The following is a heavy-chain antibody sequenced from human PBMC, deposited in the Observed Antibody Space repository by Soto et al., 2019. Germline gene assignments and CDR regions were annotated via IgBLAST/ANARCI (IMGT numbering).Heavy chain of an antibody. J-gene: IGHJ4*02. CDR1: GFTFSSYA. CDR2: ISGSDGST. V-gene: IGHV3-23*01. CDR3: AKGLISGPYYFDY. D-gene: IGHD1-20*01. Sequence: GGSLRLSCAASGFTFSSYAMSWVRQAPGKGLEWVSAISGSDGSTYYADSVKGRFTISRDNSKNTLYLQMNSLRAEDTAVYYCAKGLISGPYYFDYWGQGTLVTVSS.